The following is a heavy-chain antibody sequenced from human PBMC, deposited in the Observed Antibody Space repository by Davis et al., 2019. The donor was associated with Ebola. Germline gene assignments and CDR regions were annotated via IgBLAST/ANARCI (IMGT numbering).Heavy chain of an antibody. Sequence: ASVKVSCKASGYTFTSYYMHWVRQAPGQGLEWMGIINPSGGSTSYAQKFQGRVTMTRDTSTSTVYMELSSLRSEDTAVYYCARVLYSSSSSPIPRLYYYYGMDVWGQGTTVTVSS. J-gene: IGHJ6*02. CDR3: ARVLYSSSSSPIPRLYYYYGMDV. CDR1: GYTFTSYY. D-gene: IGHD6-6*01. CDR2: INPSGGST. V-gene: IGHV1-46*01.